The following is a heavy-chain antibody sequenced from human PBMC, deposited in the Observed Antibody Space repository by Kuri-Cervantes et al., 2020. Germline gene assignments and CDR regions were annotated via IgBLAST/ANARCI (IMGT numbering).Heavy chain of an antibody. CDR2: MNPNSGNT. J-gene: IGHJ6*02. D-gene: IGHD2-2*01. CDR1: GYTFTSYD. CDR3: ARDSPQDIVVVPAASRYYYYGMDV. V-gene: IGHV1-8*01. Sequence: ASVKVSCKASGYTFTSYDINWVRQATGQGLEWMGWMNPNSGNTGYAQKFQGRVTMTRNTSISTAYMELRSLRSDDTAVYYCARDSPQDIVVVPAASRYYYYGMDVWGQGTTVTVSS.